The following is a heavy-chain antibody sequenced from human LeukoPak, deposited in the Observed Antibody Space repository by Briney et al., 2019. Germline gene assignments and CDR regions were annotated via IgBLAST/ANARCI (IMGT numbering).Heavy chain of an antibody. Sequence: GGSLRLSCAASGFTFSSYGMHWVRQAPGKGLEWVAFIRYDGSNKYYADSVKGRFTISRDNSKNTLYLQMNSLRAEDTAVYYCGRPIVGARAPIEYWGHGALCTVSS. CDR1: GFTFSSYG. D-gene: IGHD1-26*01. V-gene: IGHV3-30*02. J-gene: IGHJ4*01. CDR2: IRYDGSNK. CDR3: GRPIVGARAPIEY.